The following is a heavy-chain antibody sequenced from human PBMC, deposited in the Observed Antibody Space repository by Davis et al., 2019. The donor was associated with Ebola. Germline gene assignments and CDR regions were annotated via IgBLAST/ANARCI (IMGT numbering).Heavy chain of an antibody. D-gene: IGHD2-2*01. CDR2: IYPGDSDT. V-gene: IGHV5-51*01. Sequence: GESLKISCKGSGYNFITYWIGWVRQMPGKGLEWMGIIYPGDSDTRYSPSFQGQVTISADKSINTAYLQWNSLKASDTAMYYCARRGYCSGTRCPWGNFDPWGQGTLVTVSS. CDR1: GYNFITYW. CDR3: ARRGYCSGTRCPWGNFDP. J-gene: IGHJ5*02.